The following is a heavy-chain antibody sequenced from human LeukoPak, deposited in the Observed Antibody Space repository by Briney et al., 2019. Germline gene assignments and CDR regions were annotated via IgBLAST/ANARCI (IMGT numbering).Heavy chain of an antibody. D-gene: IGHD2-21*02. CDR2: ISSSSSYI. V-gene: IGHV3-21*01. Sequence: PGGSLRLSCAASGFTFSSYSMNWVRQAPGKGLEWVSSISSSSSYIYYADSVKGRFTISRDNAKNSLYLQMNGLRAEDTAVYYCASDASLCGGDCYPYWYFDPWGRGTLVTVSS. J-gene: IGHJ2*01. CDR1: GFTFSSYS. CDR3: ASDASLCGGDCYPYWYFDP.